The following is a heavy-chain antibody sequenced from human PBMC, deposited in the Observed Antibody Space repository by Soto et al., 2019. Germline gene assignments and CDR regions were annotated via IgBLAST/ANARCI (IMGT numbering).Heavy chain of an antibody. CDR3: ARWVAGAADC. V-gene: IGHV3-72*01. D-gene: IGHD2-15*01. CDR2: IRNKAQNFIT. J-gene: IGHJ4*01. Sequence: EVQLVESGRGLVQPGGSLRLSCAASGFSSSDHYMDWVRQAPGKGLEWVGRIRNKAQNFITEYAASVKDRFTISRDDSRNSVYLQMSSLKNEDTAVYYCARWVAGAADCWGQGTQVTVSS. CDR1: GFSSSDHY.